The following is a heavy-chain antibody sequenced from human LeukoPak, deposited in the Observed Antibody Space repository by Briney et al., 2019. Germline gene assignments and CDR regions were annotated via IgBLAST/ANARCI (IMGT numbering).Heavy chain of an antibody. D-gene: IGHD2-15*01. CDR1: GYSISSGYY. Sequence: PSETLSLTCTVSGYSISSGYYWGWIRQPPGKGLEWIGSIYHSGSTYYNPSLKSRVTISVDTSKNQFSLKLSSVTAADTAVYYCARVLGSRKVLGWFDPWGQGTLVTVSS. V-gene: IGHV4-38-2*02. J-gene: IGHJ5*02. CDR3: ARVLGSRKVLGWFDP. CDR2: IYHSGST.